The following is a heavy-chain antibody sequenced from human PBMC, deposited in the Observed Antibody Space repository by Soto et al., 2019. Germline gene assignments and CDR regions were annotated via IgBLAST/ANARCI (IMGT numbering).Heavy chain of an antibody. D-gene: IGHD3-3*01. V-gene: IGHV3-23*01. Sequence: PGGSLRLSCAASGFTFSNYAMSWVRQAPGKALEWVSSINIVGGNTYYADSVKGRFTISRDNSKNTLYLQMNSLRAEDTAVYYCAKQGFLEGIDYWGQGTLVTVSS. J-gene: IGHJ4*02. CDR1: GFTFSNYA. CDR3: AKQGFLEGIDY. CDR2: INIVGGNT.